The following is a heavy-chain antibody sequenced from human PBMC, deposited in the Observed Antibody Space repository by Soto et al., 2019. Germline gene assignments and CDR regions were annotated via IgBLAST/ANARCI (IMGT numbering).Heavy chain of an antibody. CDR2: INAGNGNT. D-gene: IGHD6-13*01. J-gene: IGHJ4*02. CDR1: VYTFTSYA. CDR3: TRGRGIAAAGYFDY. V-gene: IGHV1-3*01. Sequence: ASVKVSCKASVYTFTSYAMHCVRQAPGQRLEWMGWINAGNGNTKYSQKFQGRVTMTRDTSTSTDYMELSSLRSDDTAVYYCTRGRGIAAAGYFDYWGQGTLVNVSS.